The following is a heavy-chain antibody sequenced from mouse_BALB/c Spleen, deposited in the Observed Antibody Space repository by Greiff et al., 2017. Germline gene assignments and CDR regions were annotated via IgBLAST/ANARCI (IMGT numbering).Heavy chain of an antibody. V-gene: IGHV5-4*02. Sequence: EVMLVESGGGLVKPGGSLKLSCAASGFTFSDYYMYWVRQTPEKRLEWVATISDGGSYTYYPDSVKGRFTISRDNAKNNLYLQMSSLKSEDTAMYYCAREGYYAMDYWGQGTSVTVSS. CDR3: AREGYYAMDY. CDR1: GFTFSDYY. CDR2: ISDGGSYT. J-gene: IGHJ4*01.